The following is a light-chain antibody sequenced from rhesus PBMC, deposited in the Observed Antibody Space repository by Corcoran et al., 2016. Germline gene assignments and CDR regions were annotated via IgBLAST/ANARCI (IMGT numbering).Light chain of an antibody. V-gene: IGKV1-25*01. CDR2: DAS. Sequence: DIQMTQSPSSLSASVGDTVTITCQASPVISKYLAWYQQKPGKDPKLLIYDASTLQSGVPSRFSGSGSGTEFTRTISSLQPEDFATYYCQQHNSYPWTFGQGTKVEIK. CDR1: PVISKY. CDR3: QQHNSYPWT. J-gene: IGKJ1*01.